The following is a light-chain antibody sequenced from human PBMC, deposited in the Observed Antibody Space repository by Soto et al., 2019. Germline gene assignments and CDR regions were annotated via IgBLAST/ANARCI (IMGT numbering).Light chain of an antibody. CDR2: GVF. CDR1: QTVNSDY. J-gene: IGKJ2*01. CDR3: QHYDGSPRT. Sequence: ETVLTQSAGTVSLSPGERATLSCTTSQTVNSDYLAWYQQKPGQAPRLLIYGVFNRATGIPDRFSGSGSGTYFTLTISGLEPGDSAVYYCQHYDGSPRTFGQGTNLEI. V-gene: IGKV3-20*01.